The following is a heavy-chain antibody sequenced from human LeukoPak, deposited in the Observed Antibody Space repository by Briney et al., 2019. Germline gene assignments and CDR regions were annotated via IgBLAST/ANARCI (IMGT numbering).Heavy chain of an antibody. CDR1: GGSISSYY. V-gene: IGHV4-59*08. D-gene: IGHD6-19*01. J-gene: IGHJ4*02. Sequence: SETLSLTCTVSGGSISSYYWSWIRQPPGKGLEWIGYIYYSGSTNYSPSLKSRVTISVDTSKNQFSLKLSSVTAADTAVYYCARHAVAGTDYWGRGTLVTVSS. CDR3: ARHAVAGTDY. CDR2: IYYSGST.